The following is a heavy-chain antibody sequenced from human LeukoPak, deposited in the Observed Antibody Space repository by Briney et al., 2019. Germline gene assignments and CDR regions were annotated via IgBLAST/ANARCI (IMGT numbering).Heavy chain of an antibody. Sequence: SETLSLTCTVSGGSVSNNHWSWTRQSTVKGLEWIGYAYDSGISNYNPSLESRATLSVDTSKNQFSLRLTSVTAADTAVYFCARRAGTGTPVYFDYWGQGVLVTVSS. CDR3: ARRAGTGTPVYFDY. CDR1: GGSVSNNH. D-gene: IGHD6-19*01. V-gene: IGHV4-59*02. CDR2: AYDSGIS. J-gene: IGHJ4*02.